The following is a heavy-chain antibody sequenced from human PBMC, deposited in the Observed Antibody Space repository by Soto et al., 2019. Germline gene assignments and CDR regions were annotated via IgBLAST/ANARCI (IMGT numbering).Heavy chain of an antibody. CDR3: ARFENYYMDV. CDR1: GGSISSSSYY. Sequence: SETLSLTCTVSGGSISSSSYYWGWIRQPPGRGLEWIGSIYYSGSTYYNPSLKSRVTISVDTSKNQFSLKLSSVTAADTAVYYCARFENYYMDVWGKGTTVTVSS. V-gene: IGHV4-39*01. J-gene: IGHJ6*03. CDR2: IYYSGST.